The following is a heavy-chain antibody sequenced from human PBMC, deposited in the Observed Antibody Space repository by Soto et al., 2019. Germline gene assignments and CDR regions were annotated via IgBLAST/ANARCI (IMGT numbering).Heavy chain of an antibody. CDR1: GFKFRSFA. CDR3: AKGSHIAAHPFFFDS. Sequence: EVQLLESGGGLVQPGESLRLSCAASGFKFRSFAMNWVRQAPGKGLEWVSTISGGAATTYADSVKGRLTISRDNSKNTVSLQMNSLTAEDTAVYYCAKGSHIAAHPFFFDSWGRGTLVTVSS. J-gene: IGHJ4*02. V-gene: IGHV3-23*01. CDR2: ISGGAAT. D-gene: IGHD6-6*01.